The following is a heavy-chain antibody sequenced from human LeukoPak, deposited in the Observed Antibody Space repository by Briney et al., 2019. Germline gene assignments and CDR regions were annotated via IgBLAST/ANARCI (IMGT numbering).Heavy chain of an antibody. Sequence: GGSLRLSCAASGFTFSSYSMNWVRQAPGKGLEWVSYIISSATTTNYADSVKGRFTISRDTAKNSLYLQMNSLRDEDTAVYYCARYCSSSSCDLAHAFDIWGQGTMVTVSS. CDR2: IISSATTT. V-gene: IGHV3-48*02. CDR3: ARYCSSSSCDLAHAFDI. CDR1: GFTFSSYS. D-gene: IGHD2-2*01. J-gene: IGHJ3*02.